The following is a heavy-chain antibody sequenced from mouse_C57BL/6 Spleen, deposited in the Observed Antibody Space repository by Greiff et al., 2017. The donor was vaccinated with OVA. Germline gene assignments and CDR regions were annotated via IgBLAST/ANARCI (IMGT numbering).Heavy chain of an antibody. CDR3: EDGEFDY. V-gene: IGHV1-82*01. CDR1: GYAFSRSW. J-gene: IGHJ2*01. CDR2: LYPGDGDT. Sequence: VQLQQSGPELVKPGASVKISCKASGYAFSRSWMNLVKQRPGKGLEWIGRLYPGDGDTNYNGKFKGKATLTADKASSTAYKQISSLRSEDDAVYYCEDGEFDYWGKGTTLTVSS.